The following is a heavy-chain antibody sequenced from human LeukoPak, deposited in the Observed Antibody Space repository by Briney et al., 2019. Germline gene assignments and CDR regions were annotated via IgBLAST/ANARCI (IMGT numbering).Heavy chain of an antibody. D-gene: IGHD3-10*01. CDR3: TTVRSYYGSGSYFY. Sequence: GGSLRLSCAASGFTFSNAWMNRVRQAPGKGLEWVGRIKSKTDGGTTDYAAPVKGRFTISRDDSKNTLYLQMNSLKTEDTAVYYCTTVRSYYGSGSYFYWGQGTLVTVSS. V-gene: IGHV3-15*07. CDR1: GFTFSNAW. CDR2: IKSKTDGGTT. J-gene: IGHJ4*02.